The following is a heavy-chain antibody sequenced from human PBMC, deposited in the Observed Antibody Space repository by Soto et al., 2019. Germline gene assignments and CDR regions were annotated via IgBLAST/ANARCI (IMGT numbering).Heavy chain of an antibody. D-gene: IGHD1-26*01. J-gene: IGHJ4*02. CDR2: INPSVGTT. V-gene: IGHV1-46*01. Sequence: QVHLVQSGAEVKRPGASVKVSCKASGYTLTSYYMDWVRQAPGQGLEWMGKINPSVGTTTSAQKFQGRITMNRDTSTSTVYMELSRLRSEDTAVYDCARRLGSTAPFFDSCGQGSLVIVSS. CDR1: GYTLTSYY. CDR3: ARRLGSTAPFFDS.